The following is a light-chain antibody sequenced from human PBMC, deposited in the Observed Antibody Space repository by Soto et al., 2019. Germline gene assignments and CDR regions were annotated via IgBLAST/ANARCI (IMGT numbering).Light chain of an antibody. V-gene: IGKV3-11*01. J-gene: IGKJ3*01. CDR3: QQSYSLFT. Sequence: EIVLTQSPGTLSLSPGEGATLSCRASQSINSFLAWYQQRRGQAPRLLIHGASNRATGIPDRFSGSGSGTDFTLTISSLQPEDFATYYCQQSYSLFTFGPGTKVDIK. CDR1: QSINSF. CDR2: GAS.